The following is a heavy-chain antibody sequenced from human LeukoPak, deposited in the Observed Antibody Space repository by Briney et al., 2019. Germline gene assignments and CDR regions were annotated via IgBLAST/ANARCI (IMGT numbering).Heavy chain of an antibody. CDR1: GFTLDDYA. J-gene: IGHJ6*02. CDR2: ISWKSGSI. Sequence: GRSLRLSCAASGFTLDDYAMHWVRQAPGKGLEWVSGISWKSGSIGYADSVKGRFTISRDNAKNSLYLQMNSLRAEDTALYYCAKDKSHSSWTSRFYYYAMDVWGQGTTVTVSS. D-gene: IGHD6-13*01. V-gene: IGHV3-9*01. CDR3: AKDKSHSSWTSRFYYYAMDV.